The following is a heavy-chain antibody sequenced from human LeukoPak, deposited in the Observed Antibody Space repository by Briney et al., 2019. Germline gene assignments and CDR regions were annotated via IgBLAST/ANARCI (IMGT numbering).Heavy chain of an antibody. CDR1: GGSISRGGHY. D-gene: IGHD3-3*01. CDR2: IYYSGST. V-gene: IGHV4-31*03. CDR3: ARADFWSGYHEYYYYYMDV. Sequence: SETLSLTCTVSGGSISRGGHYWSWIRHHPGKGLEGIGYIYYSGSTYYNPSLKSRVTISVDTSQNQFSLKLSSVTAADTAVYYCARADFWSGYHEYYYYYMDVWGKGTTV. J-gene: IGHJ6*03.